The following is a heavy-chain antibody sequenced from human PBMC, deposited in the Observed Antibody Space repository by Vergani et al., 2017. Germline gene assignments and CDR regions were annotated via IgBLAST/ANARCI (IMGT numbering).Heavy chain of an antibody. CDR3: AREEYYESSGCSIPY. CDR2: ISTSSTYV. D-gene: IGHD3-22*01. Sequence: EVQLVESGGGLVKPGGSLRLSCAASGFTFSSYSMNWVRQAPEKGLEWVSSISTSSTYVYYADSVKGRFTISRDNAKNSLYLQMNSLRAEDTAVYYCAREEYYESSGCSIPYWGQGTLVTVSS. J-gene: IGHJ4*02. V-gene: IGHV3-21*01. CDR1: GFTFSSYS.